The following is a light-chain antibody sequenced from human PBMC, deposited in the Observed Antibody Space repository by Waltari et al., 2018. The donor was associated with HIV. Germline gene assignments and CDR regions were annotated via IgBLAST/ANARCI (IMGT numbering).Light chain of an antibody. CDR1: SSNIGTNN. V-gene: IGLV1-47*01. J-gene: IGLJ2*01. CDR2: KND. CDR3: AGWDESLSGVI. Sequence: QSVLTQPPSTSGPPGPKVTIPCSGSSSNIGTNNVYWYQKLPGTAPKPLIYKNDQRPSGVPDRFSGSKSGASASLAIIGLRSGDEGDYYCAGWDESLSGVIFGGGTKLSVL.